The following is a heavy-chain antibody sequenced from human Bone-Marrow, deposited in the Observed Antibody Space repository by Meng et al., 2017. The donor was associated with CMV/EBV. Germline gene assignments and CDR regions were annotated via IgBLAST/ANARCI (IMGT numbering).Heavy chain of an antibody. V-gene: IGHV3-48*03. D-gene: IGHD6-13*01. CDR2: ISSSGSTI. CDR3: ASWVVGSSSWYGMDV. J-gene: IGHJ6*02. CDR1: GFTFSSYE. Sequence: GGSLRLSCAASGFTFSSYEMNWVRQAPGKGLEWVSYISSSGSTIYYADSVKGRFTISRDNAKNSLYLQMNSLRAEDTAVYYCASWVVGSSSWYGMDVWGQGTTVTVPS.